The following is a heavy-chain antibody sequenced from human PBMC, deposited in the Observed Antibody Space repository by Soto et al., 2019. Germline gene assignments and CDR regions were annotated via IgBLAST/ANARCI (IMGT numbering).Heavy chain of an antibody. Sequence: GGSLRLSCAASGFTFSSNYMSWVRQAPGKGLEWVSVIYSGGSTYYADSVKGRFTISRDNSKNTLYLQMNSLRAEDTAVYYCARDNEDCSSTSCYNWFDPWGQGTLVTVSS. V-gene: IGHV3-66*01. D-gene: IGHD2-2*01. CDR2: IYSGGST. J-gene: IGHJ5*02. CDR1: GFTFSSNY. CDR3: ARDNEDCSSTSCYNWFDP.